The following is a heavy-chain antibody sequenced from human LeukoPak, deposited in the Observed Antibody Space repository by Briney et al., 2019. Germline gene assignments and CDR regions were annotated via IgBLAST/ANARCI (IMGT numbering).Heavy chain of an antibody. CDR2: IYSDGST. CDR1: GFAVSTNY. D-gene: IGHD1-26*01. J-gene: IGHJ5*02. Sequence: TGGSLRLSCAASGFAVSTNYLSWVRQAPRKGLEWVSVIYSDGSTYYTDSVKGRFTISRDNSKNTLYLQMNSLRPEDTAVYYCARDQRSESYYPWGWFDPWGQGTLVTVSS. V-gene: IGHV3-66*02. CDR3: ARDQRSESYYPWGWFDP.